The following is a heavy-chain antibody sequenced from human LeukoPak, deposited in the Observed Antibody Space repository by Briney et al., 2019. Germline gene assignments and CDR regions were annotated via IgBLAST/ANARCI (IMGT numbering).Heavy chain of an antibody. Sequence: SETLSLTCTVSGASITSYYWSWIRRPSGKGLEWIGYVHNTGSTNYNPSLESRLTLSIDTSKNQFSLRLDSVTAADTAVYYCARLPPLAPAGTTYYHAMDVWGQGTTVTVSS. CDR3: ARLPPLAPAGTTYYHAMDV. J-gene: IGHJ6*02. CDR2: VHNTGST. D-gene: IGHD1-14*01. V-gene: IGHV4-59*08. CDR1: GASITSYY.